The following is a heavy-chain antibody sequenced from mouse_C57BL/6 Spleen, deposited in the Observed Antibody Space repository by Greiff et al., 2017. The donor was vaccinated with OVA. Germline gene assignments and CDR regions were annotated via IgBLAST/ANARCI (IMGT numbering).Heavy chain of an antibody. V-gene: IGHV1-59*01. J-gene: IGHJ2*01. Sequence: QVQLQQPGAELVRPGTSVKLSCKASGYTFTSYWMHWVKQRPGQGLEWIGVIDPSDSYTNYNQKFKGKATLTVDTSSSTAYMQLSSLTSEDSAVYFCARRLYWVDYWGQGTTLTVSS. D-gene: IGHD3-3*01. CDR3: ARRLYWVDY. CDR2: IDPSDSYT. CDR1: GYTFTSYW.